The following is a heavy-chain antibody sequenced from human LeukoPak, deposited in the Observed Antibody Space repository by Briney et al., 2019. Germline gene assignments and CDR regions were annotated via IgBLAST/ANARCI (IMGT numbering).Heavy chain of an antibody. V-gene: IGHV4-38-2*01. CDR2: TYHSGST. Sequence: SETLSLTCAVSGYSISSGYYWGWIRQPPGKGLEWIGSTYHSGSTYYNPSLKSRVTISVDTSKNQFSLKLSSVTAADTAVYYCASRYDILTGYYTDWFDPWGQGTLVTVSS. D-gene: IGHD3-9*01. CDR3: ASRYDILTGYYTDWFDP. J-gene: IGHJ5*02. CDR1: GYSISSGYY.